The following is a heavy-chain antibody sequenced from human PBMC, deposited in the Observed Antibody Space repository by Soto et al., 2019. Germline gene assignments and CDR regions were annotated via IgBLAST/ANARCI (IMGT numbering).Heavy chain of an antibody. CDR1: GGTFSSYT. V-gene: IGHV1-69*08. J-gene: IGHJ2*01. Sequence: QVQLVQSGAEVKKPGSSVKVSCKASGGTFSSYTISWVRQAPGQGLEWMGRIIPILGIANYTQKFQGRVTNNAEKSTSTAYMELSSLRSEDTAVYYCARDPGGDQPGWYFDLWGRGTLVTVSS. CDR3: ARDPGGDQPGWYFDL. CDR2: IIPILGIA. D-gene: IGHD2-21*02.